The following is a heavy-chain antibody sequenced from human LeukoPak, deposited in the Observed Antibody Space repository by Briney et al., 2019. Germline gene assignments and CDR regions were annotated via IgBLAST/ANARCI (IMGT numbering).Heavy chain of an antibody. Sequence: SETLSLTCTVSGDSISSSSYYWGWIRQPPGKGLEWIGSIYRSGNTYYNPSLKSRVTISIDTSKNHFSLKLTSVTAADTAVYYCARNYDGDYVYWGQGTLVTVSS. J-gene: IGHJ4*02. D-gene: IGHD4-17*01. CDR3: ARNYDGDYVY. CDR2: IYRSGNT. V-gene: IGHV4-39*02. CDR1: GDSISSSSYY.